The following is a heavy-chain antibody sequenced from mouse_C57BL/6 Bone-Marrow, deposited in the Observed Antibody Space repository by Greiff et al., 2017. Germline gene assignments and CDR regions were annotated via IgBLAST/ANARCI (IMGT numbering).Heavy chain of an antibody. CDR2: IYPGDGDT. Sequence: QVQLQQSGPELVKPGASVKISCKASGYAFSSSWMNWVKQRPGTGLEWIGRIYPGDGDTNYNGKFKGKATLTADKSSSTAYMQLSSLTSEDSAVYFCARRDYYYGSSYEAMDYWGQGTSGTVSS. CDR1: GYAFSSSW. CDR3: ARRDYYYGSSYEAMDY. D-gene: IGHD1-1*01. V-gene: IGHV1-82*01. J-gene: IGHJ4*01.